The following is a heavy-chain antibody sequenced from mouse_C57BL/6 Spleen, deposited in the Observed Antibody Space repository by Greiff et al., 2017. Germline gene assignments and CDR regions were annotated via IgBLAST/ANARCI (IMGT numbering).Heavy chain of an antibody. D-gene: IGHD3-2*02. Sequence: EVKVVESGGDLVKPGGSLKLSCAASGFTFSSYGMSWVRQTPDKRLEWVATISSGGSYTYYPDSVKGRFTISRDNAKNTLYLQMSSLKSEDTALYYCARLGTAQAMFAYWGQGTLVTVSA. CDR1: GFTFSSYG. J-gene: IGHJ3*01. CDR2: ISSGGSYT. V-gene: IGHV5-6*01. CDR3: ARLGTAQAMFAY.